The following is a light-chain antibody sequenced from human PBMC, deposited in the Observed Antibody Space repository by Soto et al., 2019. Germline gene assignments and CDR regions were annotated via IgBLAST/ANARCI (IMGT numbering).Light chain of an antibody. CDR2: EVN. V-gene: IGLV2-8*01. Sequence: QSVLTQPPSASGSPGQSVAISCTGTSSDVGGYVSWYQQHPGKAPKLMIYEVNKRPSGVPDRFSGSKSGNTASLTVSGLQAEDEADYYCSSYAGSSNVFGTGTKVTVL. J-gene: IGLJ1*01. CDR1: SSDVGGY. CDR3: SSYAGSSNV.